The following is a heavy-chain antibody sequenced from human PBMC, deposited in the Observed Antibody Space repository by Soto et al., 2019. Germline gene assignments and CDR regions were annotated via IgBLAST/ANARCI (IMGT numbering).Heavy chain of an antibody. CDR2: ISGSGGST. D-gene: IGHD1-1*01. J-gene: IGHJ4*02. CDR3: AKRTTGTYFDY. Sequence: ELQLLESGGGLVQPGGSLRLSCAASGFTFSSYAMNWVRQAPGKGLEWVSVISGSGGSTYYADSVKGRFTISRDNSKYTLLLQINSLRAVDTAVHYCAKRTTGTYFDYWGQGTLVTVSS. CDR1: GFTFSSYA. V-gene: IGHV3-23*01.